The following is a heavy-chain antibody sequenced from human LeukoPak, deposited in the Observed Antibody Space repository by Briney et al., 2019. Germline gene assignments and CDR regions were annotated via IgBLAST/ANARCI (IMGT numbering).Heavy chain of an antibody. V-gene: IGHV3-23*01. J-gene: IGHJ4*02. D-gene: IGHD4/OR15-4a*01. CDR3: AKDSGTAMVLYYFDY. Sequence: GGSLRLSCAASGFTFSSYAMSWVRQAPGKGLEWVSAISGSGGSTYYADSVKGRLTISRDNSKNTLYLQMNSLRAEDTAVYYCAKDSGTAMVLYYFDYCGQGTLVTVSS. CDR1: GFTFSSYA. CDR2: ISGSGGST.